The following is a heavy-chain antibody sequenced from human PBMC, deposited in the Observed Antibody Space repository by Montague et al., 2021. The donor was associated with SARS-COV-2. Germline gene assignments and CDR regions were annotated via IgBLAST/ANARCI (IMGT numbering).Heavy chain of an antibody. Sequence: TLSLTCTVSGGPISYGSYFWTWIRQPAGKGLVWIGRIHTSGSNNYNPSLKSRVVITIETPTNKLSLELRSVTAADTAVYYCASSHCGCVFYWGQGTLVTVSS. CDR2: IHTSGSN. CDR3: ASSHCGCVFY. CDR1: GGPISYGSYF. V-gene: IGHV4-61*02. D-gene: IGHD2-21*01. J-gene: IGHJ4*02.